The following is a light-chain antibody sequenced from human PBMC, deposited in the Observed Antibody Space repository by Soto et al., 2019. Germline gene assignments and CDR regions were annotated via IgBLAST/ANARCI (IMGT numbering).Light chain of an antibody. J-gene: IGLJ3*02. Sequence: QSVLTQPPSASGTPGQRVTISCSGSSSNIGINTVNWYQQFPGTASKALIYLNDQRPSGVPDRFSGSKSGTSASLAISGLQSEDEADYYCSVWDDSMNGVVFGGGTQLTVL. CDR1: SSNIGINT. CDR2: LND. V-gene: IGLV1-44*01. CDR3: SVWDDSMNGVV.